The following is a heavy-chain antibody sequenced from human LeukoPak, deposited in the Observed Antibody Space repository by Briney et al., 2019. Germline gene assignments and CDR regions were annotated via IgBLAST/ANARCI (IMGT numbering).Heavy chain of an antibody. J-gene: IGHJ5*02. V-gene: IGHV4-59*01. CDR1: GGSISSYY. CDR2: IYYSGST. CDR3: ARVLRFLDPHHNWFDP. D-gene: IGHD3-3*01. Sequence: SETLSLTCTVSGGSISSYYWSWIRQPPGKGLEWIGYIYYSGSTNYNPSLKSRVTISVDTSKNQFSLKLSSVTAADTAVYYCARVLRFLDPHHNWFDPWGQGTLVTVSS.